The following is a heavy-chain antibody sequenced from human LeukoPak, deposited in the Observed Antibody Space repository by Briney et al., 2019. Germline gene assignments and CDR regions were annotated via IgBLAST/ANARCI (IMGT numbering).Heavy chain of an antibody. CDR3: AKDPSSSWYGAFDI. CDR1: GFTFSSYG. D-gene: IGHD6-13*01. CDR2: IRYDGSNK. Sequence: GGSLRLSCAASGFTFSSYGMHWVRQAPGKGLEWVAFIRYDGSNKYYADSVKGRFTISRDNSKNTLYLQMNSLRAEDTAVYYCAKDPSSSWYGAFDIWGQGTMVTVSS. J-gene: IGHJ3*02. V-gene: IGHV3-30*02.